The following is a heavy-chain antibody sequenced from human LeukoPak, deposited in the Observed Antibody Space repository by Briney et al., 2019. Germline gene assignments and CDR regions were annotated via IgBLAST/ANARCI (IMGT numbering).Heavy chain of an antibody. J-gene: IGHJ6*02. D-gene: IGHD3-9*01. CDR3: AKEYVLRYFDWSSYDYYYGMDV. CDR1: GFTFDDYA. V-gene: IGHV3-43*02. Sequence: HPGGSLRLSCAASGFTFDDYAMHWVRQAPGKGLEWVSLISGDGGCTYYADSVKGRFTISRDNSKNSLYLQMNSLRTEDTALYYCAKEYVLRYFDWSSYDYYYGMDVWGQGTTVTVSS. CDR2: ISGDGGCT.